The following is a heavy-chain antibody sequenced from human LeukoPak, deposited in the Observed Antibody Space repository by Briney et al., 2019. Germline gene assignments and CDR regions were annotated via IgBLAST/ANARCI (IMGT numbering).Heavy chain of an antibody. Sequence: PGGSLRLSCAASGFTFSSYAMTWVRQAPGKGLEWVSVISGSGGSTHYADSVKGRFTISRDNSKNTLYLQMNSLRAEDTAVYYCAKANSGSYASFDYWGQGTLVTVSS. CDR2: ISGSGGST. V-gene: IGHV3-23*01. CDR3: AKANSGSYASFDY. CDR1: GFTFSSYA. J-gene: IGHJ4*02. D-gene: IGHD1-26*01.